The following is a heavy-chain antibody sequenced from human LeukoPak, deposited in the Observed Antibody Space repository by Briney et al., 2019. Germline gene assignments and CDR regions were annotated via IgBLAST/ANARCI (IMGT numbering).Heavy chain of an antibody. J-gene: IGHJ4*02. D-gene: IGHD3-10*01. CDR1: GFSVIHAW. CDR3: ARGYYYGSGSYYNVLYYFDY. Sequence: GGSLRLSCAASGFSVIHAWMNWVRQTPGKGLEWVAVISYDGSNKYYADSVKGRFTISRDNSKNTLYLQMNSLRAEDTAVYYCARGYYYGSGSYYNVLYYFDYWGQGTLVTVSS. V-gene: IGHV3-30*03. CDR2: ISYDGSNK.